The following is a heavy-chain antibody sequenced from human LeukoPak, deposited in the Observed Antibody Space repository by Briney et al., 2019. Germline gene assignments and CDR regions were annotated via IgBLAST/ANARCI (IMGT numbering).Heavy chain of an antibody. Sequence: PSETLSLTCTVSGGSISSYYWSWIRQPPRKGLEWIGYIYYSGSTNYNPSLKSRVTISVDTSKNQFSLKLSSVTAADTAVYYCARRLRGHLDYWGRGTLVTVSS. V-gene: IGHV4-59*08. CDR1: GGSISSYY. CDR3: ARRLRGHLDY. J-gene: IGHJ4*02. CDR2: IYYSGST. D-gene: IGHD3-10*01.